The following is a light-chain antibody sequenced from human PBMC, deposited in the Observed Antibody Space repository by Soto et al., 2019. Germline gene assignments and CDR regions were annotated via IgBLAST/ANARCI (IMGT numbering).Light chain of an antibody. Sequence: DIQMTQSPSSLSASVGDRVTITCRASQGISTFLAWYQQKPGKAPKLLIYAASILQSGVPSRFRGSGSGTDFTLTISRLQPEDFATYFCQQLNSYPLTFGGGSKV. CDR3: QQLNSYPLT. CDR1: QGISTF. J-gene: IGKJ4*01. CDR2: AAS. V-gene: IGKV1-9*01.